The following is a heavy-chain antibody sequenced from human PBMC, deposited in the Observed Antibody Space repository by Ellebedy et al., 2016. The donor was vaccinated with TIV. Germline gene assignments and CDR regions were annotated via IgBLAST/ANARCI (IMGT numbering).Heavy chain of an antibody. D-gene: IGHD1-26*01. J-gene: IGHJ4*02. CDR1: GGSFSGYY. CDR2: SNHSGST. V-gene: IGHV4-34*01. Sequence: SETLSLTCAVYGGSFSGYYWTWIRQPPGKGLEWIGESNHSGSTNYNPSLKSRVTVSVDTSMSQFSLKLTSVTAADTAVYYCARGLDSGSYRYGYWGQGTLVTVSA. CDR3: ARGLDSGSYRYGY.